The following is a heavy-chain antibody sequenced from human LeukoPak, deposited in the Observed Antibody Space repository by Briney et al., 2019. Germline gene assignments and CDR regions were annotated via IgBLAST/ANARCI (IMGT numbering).Heavy chain of an antibody. V-gene: IGHV1-18*01. CDR2: ISAYNGNT. J-gene: IGHJ5*02. CDR1: GYTFTSYG. CDR3: ARAHSRGYCSSTSCLASWSDP. D-gene: IGHD2-2*03. Sequence: ASVKVSCKASGYTFTSYGISWVRQAPGQGLEWMGWISAYNGNTNYAQKLQGRVTMTTDTSTSTAYMELRSLRSDDTAVYYCARAHSRGYCSSTSCLASWSDPWGQGTLVTVSS.